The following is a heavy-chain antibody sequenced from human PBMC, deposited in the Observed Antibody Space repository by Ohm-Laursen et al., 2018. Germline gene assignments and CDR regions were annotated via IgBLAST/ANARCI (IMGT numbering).Heavy chain of an antibody. D-gene: IGHD5-24*01. CDR2: IVSGDST. CDR1: GFTFSDYY. J-gene: IGHJ4*02. CDR3: ARHDGYGR. Sequence: SLRLSCAASGFTFSDYYMSWVRQAPGKGLEWVSSIVSGDSTNYADSVKGRFTISRDNSKNTLFLQMNSLRAEDTAVYYCARHDGYGRWGQGTRVTVSS. V-gene: IGHV3-66*04.